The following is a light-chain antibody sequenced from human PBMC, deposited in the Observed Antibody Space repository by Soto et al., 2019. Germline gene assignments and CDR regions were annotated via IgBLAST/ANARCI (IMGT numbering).Light chain of an antibody. J-gene: IGLJ2*01. V-gene: IGLV2-23*01. CDR1: SSDVGSYNL. CDR2: EGS. CDR3: CSYAGSSTPHVV. Sequence: QSALTQPASVSGSPGQSITISCTGTSSDVGSYNLVSWYQQHPGKAPKLMIYEGSKRPSGVSNRFSGSKSGNTASLTISGLQAEDEADYYCCSYAGSSTPHVVFGGGTKDRP.